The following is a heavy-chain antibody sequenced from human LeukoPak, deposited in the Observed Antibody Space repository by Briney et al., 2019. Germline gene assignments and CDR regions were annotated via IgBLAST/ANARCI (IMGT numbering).Heavy chain of an antibody. CDR1: GFTFSAYS. CDR3: ARSLWPEDY. D-gene: IGHD5-18*01. CDR2: ISGGGGTI. Sequence: PGGSLRLSCAASGFTFSAYSMNWVRQAPGKGLEWVSFISGGGGTIYYADSVKGRFTISRDNAKTSLYLQMNSLRVEDTAVYYCARSLWPEDYWGQGTTVTVSS. V-gene: IGHV3-48*04. J-gene: IGHJ4*03.